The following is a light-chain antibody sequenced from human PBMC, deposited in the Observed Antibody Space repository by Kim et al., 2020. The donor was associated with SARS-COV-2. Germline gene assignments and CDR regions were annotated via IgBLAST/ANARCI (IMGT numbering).Light chain of an antibody. J-gene: IGKJ2*01. V-gene: IGKV3-15*01. CDR2: GAF. Sequence: EIVMTQSPATLSVSPGERATLSCRASQSVSNNLAWYQQKPGQAPRLLIYGAFTRATGIPARLSGSGSGTEFTLTISSLQSEDFAVYYCQQYDNWPPYTFGQGTKLEI. CDR1: QSVSNN. CDR3: QQYDNWPPYT.